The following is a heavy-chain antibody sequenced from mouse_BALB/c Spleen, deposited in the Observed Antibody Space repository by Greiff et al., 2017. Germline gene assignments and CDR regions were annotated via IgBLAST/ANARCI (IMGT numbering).Heavy chain of an antibody. V-gene: IGHV3-8*02. CDR2: ISYNGST. CDR3: ARPYYDYDRAWFAY. D-gene: IGHD2-4*01. Sequence: EVKLQESGPSLVKPSQTLSLTCSVTGDSITSGYWNWIRKFPGNKLEYMGYISYNGSTYYNPSLKSRISITRDTSKNQYYLQLNSVTTEDTATYYCARPYYDYDRAWFAYWGQGTLVTVSA. J-gene: IGHJ3*01. CDR1: GDSITSGY.